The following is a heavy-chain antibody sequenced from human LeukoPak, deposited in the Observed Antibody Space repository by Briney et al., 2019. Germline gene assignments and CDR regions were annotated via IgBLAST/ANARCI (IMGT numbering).Heavy chain of an antibody. Sequence: GGSLRLSCAASGFTFSDYYMRWIRQAPGKGLEWVSYISSSGTIYYADSVKGRFTISRDNAKNSLYLQMNSLRDEDTAVYYCAKSPYCSSTSCYSQGYWGQGTLVTVSS. J-gene: IGHJ4*02. CDR1: GFTFSDYY. CDR2: ISSSGTI. D-gene: IGHD2-2*01. V-gene: IGHV3-69-1*01. CDR3: AKSPYCSSTSCYSQGY.